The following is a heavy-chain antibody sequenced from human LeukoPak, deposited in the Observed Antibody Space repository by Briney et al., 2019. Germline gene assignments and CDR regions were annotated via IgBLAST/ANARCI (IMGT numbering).Heavy chain of an antibody. CDR1: GFSFSNYD. D-gene: IGHD4-17*01. J-gene: IGHJ4*02. V-gene: IGHV3-33*01. Sequence: GRSLRLSCAASGFSFSNYDMHWVRQAPGKGLEWVAVIWYDGSNKYYADSVKGRFTISRDNSKNTLYLQMNSLRVEDTAVYFCARGDPTVTTKQNFDYWGQGTLVTVSS. CDR2: IWYDGSNK. CDR3: ARGDPTVTTKQNFDY.